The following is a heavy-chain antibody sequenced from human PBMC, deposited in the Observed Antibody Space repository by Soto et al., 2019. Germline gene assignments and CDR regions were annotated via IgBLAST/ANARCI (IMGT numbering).Heavy chain of an antibody. D-gene: IGHD3-22*01. CDR2: ISYDGSNK. J-gene: IGHJ4*02. CDR1: GFTFSSYS. V-gene: IGHV3-30*18. Sequence: QVQLVESGGGVVQPGRSLRLSCAASGFTFSSYSMHWVRQAPGKGLEWVAVISYDGSNKYYADSVKGRFTISRDNSKNTLYLQMNSLRAEDTAVYYCAKDDGYYDSSGPYYFGYWGQGTLVTVSS. CDR3: AKDDGYYDSSGPYYFGY.